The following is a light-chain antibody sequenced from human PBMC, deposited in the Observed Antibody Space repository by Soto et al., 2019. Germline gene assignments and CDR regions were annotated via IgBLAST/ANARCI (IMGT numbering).Light chain of an antibody. J-gene: IGLJ2*01. CDR1: NSNIGSKY. Sequence: QSVLTQPPSASGTPGQRVSISCSGSNSNIGSKYVYWYQQLPGTAPKLLMYRNNQRPSGVPDRFSGSKSGTSASLAISGLRSEDEADYYCAACDNNLGGPAFGGGTKVTVL. CDR3: AACDNNLGGPA. CDR2: RNN. V-gene: IGLV1-47*01.